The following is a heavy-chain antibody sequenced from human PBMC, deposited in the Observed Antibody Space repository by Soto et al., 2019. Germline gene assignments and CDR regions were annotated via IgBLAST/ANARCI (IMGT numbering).Heavy chain of an antibody. Sequence: VGSLRLSCAASGFTFSSYAMHWVRQAPGKGLEWVAVISYDGRNKYYADSVKGRFTISRDNSKNTLYLEMNSLRVEDTAVYHCVRDTAYCSGGTCYSSHDMDVWGQGTTVTVSS. D-gene: IGHD2-15*01. CDR3: VRDTAYCSGGTCYSSHDMDV. J-gene: IGHJ6*02. V-gene: IGHV3-30*04. CDR2: ISYDGRNK. CDR1: GFTFSSYA.